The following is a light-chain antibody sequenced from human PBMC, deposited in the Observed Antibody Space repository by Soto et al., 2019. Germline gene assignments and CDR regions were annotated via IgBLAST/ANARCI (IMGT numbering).Light chain of an antibody. Sequence: QSVLTQPRSVSGSPGQSVTISCTGTSSDVGGYNYVSWYQQHPGKAPKLMIYDVSKRPSGVPDRFSGSKSGNTASLTISGLQAEDEADYYCTSYTGSSTLLFGGGTKLTVL. CDR3: TSYTGSSTLL. V-gene: IGLV2-11*01. J-gene: IGLJ2*01. CDR1: SSDVGGYNY. CDR2: DVS.